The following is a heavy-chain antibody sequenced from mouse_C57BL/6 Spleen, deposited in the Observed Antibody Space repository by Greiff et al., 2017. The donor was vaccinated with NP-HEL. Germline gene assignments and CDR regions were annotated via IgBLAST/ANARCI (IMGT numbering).Heavy chain of an antibody. CDR1: GYTFTSYD. CDR3: ARNYYSNYVYYFDY. J-gene: IGHJ2*01. D-gene: IGHD2-5*01. V-gene: IGHV1-85*01. CDR2: IYPKDGST. Sequence: VQRVESGPELVKPGASVKLSCKASGYTFTSYDINWVKQRPGQGLEWIGWIYPKDGSTKYNEKFKGKATLTVDTSSSTAYMELHSLTSEDSAVYCCARNYYSNYVYYFDYWGQGTTLTVSS.